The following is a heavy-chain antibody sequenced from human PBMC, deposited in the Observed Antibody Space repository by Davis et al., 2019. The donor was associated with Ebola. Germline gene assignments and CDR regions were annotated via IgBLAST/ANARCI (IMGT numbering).Heavy chain of an antibody. CDR1: GFTLSGYW. CDR2: ITVTSNYT. J-gene: IGHJ5*02. V-gene: IGHV3-21*01. Sequence: PGGSLRLSCAASGFTLSGYWMNWVRQAPGKGLEWVSSITVTSNYTYYADSVKGRFTISRDNAKNSLYLQMNSLRAEDTAVYYCARRNWFDPWGQGTLVTVSS. CDR3: ARRNWFDP.